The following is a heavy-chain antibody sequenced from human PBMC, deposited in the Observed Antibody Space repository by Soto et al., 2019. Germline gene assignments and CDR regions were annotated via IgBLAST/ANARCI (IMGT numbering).Heavy chain of an antibody. CDR3: AHRLGRVPGEGKRPYYDFPSGYYYYGMDV. CDR2: IYWNDDK. D-gene: IGHD3-3*01. J-gene: IGHJ6*02. CDR1: GFSLSTSGVG. V-gene: IGHV2-5*01. Sequence: SGPTLVKPTQTLTLTCTFSGFSLSTSGVGVGWIRQPPGKALEWLALIYWNDDKRYSPSLKSRLTITKDTSKNQVVLTMTHMDPVDTATYYCAHRLGRVPGEGKRPYYDFPSGYYYYGMDVWGQGTTVTVSS.